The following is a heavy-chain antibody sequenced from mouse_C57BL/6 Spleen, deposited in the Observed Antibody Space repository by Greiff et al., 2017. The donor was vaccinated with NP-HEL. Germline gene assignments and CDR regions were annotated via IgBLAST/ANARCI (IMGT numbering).Heavy chain of an antibody. CDR1: GFNIKNTY. CDR2: IDPANGNT. J-gene: IGHJ4*01. CDR3: ATYDGYSFYYAMDY. V-gene: IGHV14-3*01. Sequence: EVKLQESVAELVRPGASVKLSCTASGFNIKNTYMHWVKQRPEQGLEWIGRIDPANGNTKYAPKFQGKATITADTSSNTAYLQLSSLTSEDTAIYYCATYDGYSFYYAMDYWGQGTSVTVSS. D-gene: IGHD2-3*01.